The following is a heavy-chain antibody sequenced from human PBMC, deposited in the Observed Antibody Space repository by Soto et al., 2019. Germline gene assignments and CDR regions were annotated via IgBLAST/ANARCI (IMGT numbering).Heavy chain of an antibody. V-gene: IGHV4-39*01. CDR2: ISYSGST. J-gene: IGHJ4*02. Sequence: TLSLTCSFSGGSISSSRYYWGWIRQPPGKGLEWIGTISYSGSTYYDPSLKSRVTISVDTSKNQFSLKLSSVTAADTAVYYCARHFEPYYYGSGSPPDYWGQGTLVTVSS. CDR1: GGSISSSRYY. CDR3: ARHFEPYYYGSGSPPDY. D-gene: IGHD3-10*01.